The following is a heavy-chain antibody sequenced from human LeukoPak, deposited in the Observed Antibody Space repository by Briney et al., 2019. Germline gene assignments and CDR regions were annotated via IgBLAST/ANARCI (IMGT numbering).Heavy chain of an antibody. CDR1: GGSISSGSSY. D-gene: IGHD3-10*01. CDR2: IYTSGST. J-gene: IGHJ6*03. CDR3: ARDQGWFGERYYYYYYMDV. Sequence: SETLSFTCTVSGGSISSGSSYWSWIRQPAGKGLEWIGRIYTSGSTNYNPSLKSRVTMSVDTSKNQFSLKLSSVTAADTAVYYCARDQGWFGERYYYYYYMDVWGKGTTVTISS. V-gene: IGHV4-61*02.